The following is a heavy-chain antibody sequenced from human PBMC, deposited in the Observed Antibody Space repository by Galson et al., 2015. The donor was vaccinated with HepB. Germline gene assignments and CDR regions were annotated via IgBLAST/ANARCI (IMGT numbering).Heavy chain of an antibody. CDR3: AREGRGSGWYYFDY. V-gene: IGHV3-33*01. D-gene: IGHD6-19*01. CDR1: GFTFSSYG. Sequence: SLRLSCAASGFTFSSYGMHWVRQAPGKGLEWVAVIWYDGSNKYYADSVKGRFTISRDNSKNTLYLQMNSLRAEDTAVYYCAREGRGSGWYYFDYWGQGTLVTVSS. J-gene: IGHJ4*02. CDR2: IWYDGSNK.